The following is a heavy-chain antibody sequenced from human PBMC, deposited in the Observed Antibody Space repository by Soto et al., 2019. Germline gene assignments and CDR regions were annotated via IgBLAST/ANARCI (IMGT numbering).Heavy chain of an antibody. V-gene: IGHV3-30*18. CDR3: AKEGTLTTAVDYYYSDMDV. D-gene: IGHD1-1*01. CDR2: ISYDGSKK. J-gene: IGHJ6*02. Sequence: QVQLVESGGGVVQPGRSLRLSCEVSGFNFSTYDMHWVRQAPGQGLEWVAVISYDGSKKYDAESVKGRFSISRDNSKNTLYRQMNSPRAEDRAVYYCAKEGTLTTAVDYYYSDMDVWGQGTTVTVSS. CDR1: GFNFSTYD.